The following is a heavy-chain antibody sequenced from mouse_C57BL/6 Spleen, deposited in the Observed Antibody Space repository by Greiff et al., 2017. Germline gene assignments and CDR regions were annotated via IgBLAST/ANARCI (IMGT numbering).Heavy chain of an antibody. J-gene: IGHJ2*01. CDR3: ATLSFYFDY. Sequence: VQRVESGPELVKPGASVKISCKASGYAFSSSWMNWVKQRPGKGLEWIGRIYPGDGDTNYNGKFKGKATLTADKSSSTAYMQLSSLTSEDSAVYFCATLSFYFDYWGQGTTLTVSS. D-gene: IGHD1-1*01. CDR1: GYAFSSSW. CDR2: IYPGDGDT. V-gene: IGHV1-82*01.